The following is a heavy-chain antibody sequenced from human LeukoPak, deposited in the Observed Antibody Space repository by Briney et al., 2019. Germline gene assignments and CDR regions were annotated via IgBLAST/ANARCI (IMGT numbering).Heavy chain of an antibody. D-gene: IGHD6-19*01. CDR1: GGSISSGSYY. CDR2: IYTSGST. CDR3: ARADSSGWPFFDY. J-gene: IGHJ4*02. Sequence: SETLSLTCTVSGGSISSGSYYWSWIRQPAGKGLEWIGRIYTSGSTNYNPSLKSRVTISVDTSKNQFSLKLSSVTAADTAVYYCARADSSGWPFFDYWGQGTLVTVSS. V-gene: IGHV4-61*02.